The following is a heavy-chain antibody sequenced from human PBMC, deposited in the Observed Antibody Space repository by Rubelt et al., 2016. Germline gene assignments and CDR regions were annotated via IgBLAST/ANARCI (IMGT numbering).Heavy chain of an antibody. CDR3: TRDSSATNYYYGMDV. Sequence: EVQLVESGGGFVQPGGSLRLSCVASGFTFSNYVVNWVRQAPGKGLEWVSAISQSGSNSYYADSVKGRFTISRDNSKNTHYLQMNSLRGEDTAVYYCTRDSSATNYYYGMDVWGQGTAVTVSS. V-gene: IGHV3-23*04. D-gene: IGHD1-14*01. J-gene: IGHJ6*02. CDR2: ISQSGSNS. CDR1: GFTFSNYV.